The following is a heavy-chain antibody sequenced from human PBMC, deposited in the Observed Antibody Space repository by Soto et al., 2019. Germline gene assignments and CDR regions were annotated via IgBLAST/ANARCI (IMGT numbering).Heavy chain of an antibody. CDR1: GGSLSDYS. V-gene: IGHV4-59*01. CDR3: ARRGGSGPYHMGI. Sequence: QVQLQESGPGQVKASGTLSLTCTVAGGSLSDYSWSWIRQSPGKGLEWIGYIYYSGITNYSPSLKSRVTVSVDTSRNHLSLRLSSVTAADTADYYCARRGGSGPYHMGIWCTGTTATVAS. CDR2: IYYSGIT. J-gene: IGHJ6*03. D-gene: IGHD1-26*01.